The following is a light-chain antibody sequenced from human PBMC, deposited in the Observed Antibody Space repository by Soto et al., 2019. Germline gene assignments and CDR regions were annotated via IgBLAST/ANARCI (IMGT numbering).Light chain of an antibody. Sequence: IQMTQSPSTLSASVGDRVTITCRASQSISSWLAWYQQKPGKAPKVLIWDASTLQRGVPSRFSGSGSGTEFTLTISSLQPEDFATYYCQQYRGYSTWTFGQGTKVDIK. J-gene: IGKJ1*01. V-gene: IGKV1-5*01. CDR2: DAS. CDR3: QQYRGYSTWT. CDR1: QSISSW.